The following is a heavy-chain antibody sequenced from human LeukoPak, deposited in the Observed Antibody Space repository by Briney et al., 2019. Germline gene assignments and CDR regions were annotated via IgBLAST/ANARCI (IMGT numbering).Heavy chain of an antibody. Sequence: PSETLSLTCTVSVGSISSYYWSWIRQTPGKGLEWIGYIYYSGSTNYNPSLKSRVNISVDTSKNQFSLKLSSVTAADTALYYCASLYCSSTSCYLFHWGQGTLVTVSS. CDR3: ASLYCSSTSCYLFH. D-gene: IGHD2-2*01. CDR1: VGSISSYY. CDR2: IYYSGST. V-gene: IGHV4-59*08. J-gene: IGHJ4*02.